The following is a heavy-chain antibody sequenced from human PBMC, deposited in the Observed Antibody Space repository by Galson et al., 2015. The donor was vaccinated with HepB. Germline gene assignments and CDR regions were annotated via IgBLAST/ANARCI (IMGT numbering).Heavy chain of an antibody. V-gene: IGHV4-39*01. J-gene: IGHJ5*02. D-gene: IGHD3-10*01. CDR1: GGSISSGGYY. CDR2: IYYSGST. Sequence: LSLTCTVSGGSISSGGYYWSWIRQPPGKGLEWIGSIYYSGSTYYNPSLKSRVTISVYTSKNQFSLKLSSVTAADTAVYYCARQQTLLWFGESFDPWGQGTLVTVSS. CDR3: ARQQTLLWFGESFDP.